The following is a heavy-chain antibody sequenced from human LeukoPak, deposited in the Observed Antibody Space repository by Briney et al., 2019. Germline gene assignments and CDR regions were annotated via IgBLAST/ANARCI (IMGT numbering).Heavy chain of an antibody. V-gene: IGHV4-59*01. D-gene: IGHD3-10*01. CDR2: ISYSGNT. CDR3: ARVGSGSLDY. J-gene: IGHJ4*02. CDR1: GGSISTDY. Sequence: ETLSLTCTVSGGSISTDYWSWIRQPPGKGLEWIGYISYSGNTNYSPSLKSRVTISVDTSKNQFSLKLSSVTAADTAVYYCARVGSGSLDYWGQGTLVTVSS.